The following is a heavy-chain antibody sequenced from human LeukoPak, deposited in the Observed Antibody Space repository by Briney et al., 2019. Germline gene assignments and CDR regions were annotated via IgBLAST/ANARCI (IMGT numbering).Heavy chain of an antibody. V-gene: IGHV3-21*01. J-gene: IGHJ3*02. D-gene: IGHD1-26*01. CDR1: GFTFSSYS. CDR3: ARVGGSYGWAFDI. CDR2: ISSSSGYI. Sequence: GGSLRLSCAASGFTFSSYSMNWVRQAPGKGLEWVSSISSSSGYIYYADSVEGRFTISRDNAKNSLYLQMNSLRAEDTAVYYCARVGGSYGWAFDIWGQGTMVTVSS.